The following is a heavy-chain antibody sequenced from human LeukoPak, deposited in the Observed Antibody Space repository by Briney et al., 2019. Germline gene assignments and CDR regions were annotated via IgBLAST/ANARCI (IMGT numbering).Heavy chain of an antibody. D-gene: IGHD1-26*01. Sequence: SGTLSLTCTVSGDSINSYYWSWIWQPPGMGLEWIGYISYSGRTNYNPSLKSRVTISVDTSKNQLSLKVSSVTAADTAVYYCARNSGSYSVWPNYFDGWGPGNLLTVSP. CDR3: ARNSGSYSVWPNYFDG. CDR2: ISYSGRT. V-gene: IGHV4-59*01. CDR1: GDSINSYY. J-gene: IGHJ4*02.